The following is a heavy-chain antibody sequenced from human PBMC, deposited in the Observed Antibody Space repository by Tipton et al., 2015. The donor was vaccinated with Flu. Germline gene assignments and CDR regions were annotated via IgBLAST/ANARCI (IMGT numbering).Heavy chain of an antibody. V-gene: IGHV4-38-2*01. CDR2: VSRTGST. Sequence: TLSLTCAVSGDSISSDFYWAWIRQFPGKGLEWIGTVSRTGSTIYNPSPNSRVNISIDTTKNQFSLHMRSVTAADMAVYYCAPRDYSNYVSEPKNWFDPWGQGTLVTASS. D-gene: IGHD4-11*01. J-gene: IGHJ5*02. CDR1: GDSISSDFY. CDR3: APRDYSNYVSEPKNWFDP.